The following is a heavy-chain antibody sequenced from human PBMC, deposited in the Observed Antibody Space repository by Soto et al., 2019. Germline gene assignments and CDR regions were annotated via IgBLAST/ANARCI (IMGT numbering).Heavy chain of an antibody. Sequence: QVQLVQSGAEVKKPGSSVKVSCKASGGTFSSYAISWVRQAPGQGLEWMGGIIPIFGTANYAQKFQGRVTITADESTSTAYMELSSLRSEDTAVYYCAISPYGSGSYYNFRYYYYGMDVWGQGTTVTVSS. D-gene: IGHD3-10*01. CDR1: GGTFSSYA. J-gene: IGHJ6*02. V-gene: IGHV1-69*01. CDR2: IIPIFGTA. CDR3: AISPYGSGSYYNFRYYYYGMDV.